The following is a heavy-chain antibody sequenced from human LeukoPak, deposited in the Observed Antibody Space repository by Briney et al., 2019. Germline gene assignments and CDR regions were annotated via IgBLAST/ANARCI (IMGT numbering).Heavy chain of an antibody. CDR1: GGSISSYY. CDR2: IYYSNT. V-gene: IGHV4-59*08. Sequence: SETLSLTCTVSGGSISSYYWSWIRQPPGKGLESIGYIYYSNTNYNPSLKSRVTISVDTSKNQFSLKLSSVTAADTAVYYCARLKCGDYGLYYFDYWGQGTLVTVSS. J-gene: IGHJ4*02. CDR3: ARLKCGDYGLYYFDY. D-gene: IGHD2-21*02.